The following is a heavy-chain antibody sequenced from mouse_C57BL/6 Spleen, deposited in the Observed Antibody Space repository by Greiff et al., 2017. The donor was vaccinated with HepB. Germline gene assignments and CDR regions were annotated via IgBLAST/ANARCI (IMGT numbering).Heavy chain of an antibody. D-gene: IGHD2-2*01. V-gene: IGHV1-64*01. Sequence: VQLQQPGAELVKPGASVKLSCKASGYTFTSYWMHWVKQRPGQGLEWIGMIHPNSGSTNYNEKFKSKATLTVDKSSSTAYMQLSSLTSADSAVYYCAREEAMVAWYFDVGGTGTTVTVSS. CDR1: GYTFTSYW. CDR2: IHPNSGST. J-gene: IGHJ1*03. CDR3: AREEAMVAWYFDV.